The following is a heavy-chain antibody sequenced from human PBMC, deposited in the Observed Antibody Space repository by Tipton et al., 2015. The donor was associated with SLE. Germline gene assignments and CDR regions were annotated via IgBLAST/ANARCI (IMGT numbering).Heavy chain of an antibody. CDR3: ARPNRGGAFDI. D-gene: IGHD2/OR15-2a*01. CDR2: ISYSGST. J-gene: IGHJ3*02. Sequence: LRLSCTVSGGSLSSSSYYWGWIRQPPGKGLEWIGSISYSGSTYYNPSLKSRVTISVDTSKNQFSLKLSSVTAADTAVYYCARPNRGGAFDIWGQGTMVTVSS. CDR1: GGSLSSSSYY. V-gene: IGHV4-39*07.